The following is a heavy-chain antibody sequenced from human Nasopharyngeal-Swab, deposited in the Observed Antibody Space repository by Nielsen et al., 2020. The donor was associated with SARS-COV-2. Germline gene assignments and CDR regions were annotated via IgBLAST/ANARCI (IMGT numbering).Heavy chain of an antibody. CDR3: ARDPRGTMIVVGDAFDI. CDR2: IYHGGST. V-gene: IGHV4-4*02. J-gene: IGHJ3*02. Sequence: SETLSLTCAVSGGSISSSNWWSWVRQPPGKGLEWIGEIYHGGSTNYNPSLKSRVTISVDKSKNQFSLKLSSVTAADTAVYYCARDPRGTMIVVGDAFDIWGQGTMVTVSS. D-gene: IGHD3-22*01. CDR1: GGSISSSNW.